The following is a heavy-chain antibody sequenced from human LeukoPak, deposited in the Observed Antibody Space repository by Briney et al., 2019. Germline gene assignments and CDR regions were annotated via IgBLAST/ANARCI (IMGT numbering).Heavy chain of an antibody. CDR3: ARVEGHYFDY. CDR2: ITSTSSDM. Sequence: KAGGSLKLSCAASGFTFRAYSLTWVRQAPGKGLEWVSFITSTSSDMLYADSVKGRFTVSRDDAKNTLYLQMDSLTAEDTAVYFCARVEGHYFDYWGQGSLVTVSS. J-gene: IGHJ4*02. CDR1: GFTFRAYS. V-gene: IGHV3-21*05.